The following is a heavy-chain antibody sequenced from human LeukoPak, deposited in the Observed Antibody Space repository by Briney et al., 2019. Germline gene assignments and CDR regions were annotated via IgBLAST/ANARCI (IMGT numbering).Heavy chain of an antibody. Sequence: GGSLRLSCAASGFTFSRFGMDWVRQAPGKGLEWVTFINYDGSKEYYADSVKGRFTISRDSSKNTLYLQMNSLRAEDTAVYYCAKDEVVPSYYYIDVWGKGTTVTVSS. D-gene: IGHD2-2*01. J-gene: IGHJ6*03. CDR1: GFTFSRFG. V-gene: IGHV3-30*02. CDR2: INYDGSKE. CDR3: AKDEVVPSYYYIDV.